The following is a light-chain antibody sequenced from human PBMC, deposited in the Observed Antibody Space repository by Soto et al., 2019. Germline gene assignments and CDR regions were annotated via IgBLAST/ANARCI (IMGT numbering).Light chain of an antibody. CDR3: QICTHCPPT. CDR1: QSVSSY. CDR2: DAS. V-gene: IGKV3-11*01. J-gene: IGKJ1*01. Sequence: EIVLTQSPATLSLSPGERATLSCRASQSVSSYLAWYQQKPGQAPRLLIYDASNRATGIPARFSGSGSGTDFTLTIGSLEPEVFAVYSCQICTHCPPTFGPG.